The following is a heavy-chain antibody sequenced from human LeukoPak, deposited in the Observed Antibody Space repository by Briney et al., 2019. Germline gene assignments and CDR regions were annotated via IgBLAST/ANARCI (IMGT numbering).Heavy chain of an antibody. CDR3: ARGGVSSGWAYYYYYYAMDV. CDR2: IYYTGNT. CDR1: GGSISSYY. D-gene: IGHD6-19*01. V-gene: IGHV4-59*05. Sequence: PSETLSLTCTVSGGSISSYYWSWIRQPPGKGLEWIGSIYYTGNTYYKPSLESRVTISVDTSKNQFSLKLSSVTAADTAVYYCARGGVSSGWAYYYYYYAMDVWGQGTTVTVSS. J-gene: IGHJ6*02.